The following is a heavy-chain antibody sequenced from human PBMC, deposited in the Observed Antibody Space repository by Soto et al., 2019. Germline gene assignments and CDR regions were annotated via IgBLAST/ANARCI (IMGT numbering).Heavy chain of an antibody. CDR3: ARDRDGGWFHMDV. J-gene: IGHJ6*02. CDR2: IWSDGKKE. CDR1: GFPFWHYG. D-gene: IGHD6-19*01. Sequence: QVQLVESGGGVVQPGRSLRLSCVGSGFPFWHYGMHWVRQAPGKGLEWVAVIWSDGKKESYADFVKGRFAISRDNFKDTLYLPVNSLRAEDTAVYYCARDRDGGWFHMDVWGQGTTVTVSS. V-gene: IGHV3-33*01.